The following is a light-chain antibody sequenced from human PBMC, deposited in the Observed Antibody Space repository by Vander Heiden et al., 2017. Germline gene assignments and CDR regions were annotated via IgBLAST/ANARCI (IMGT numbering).Light chain of an antibody. J-gene: IGKJ3*01. V-gene: IGKV1-5*03. CDR3: QQWHSSPFI. CDR1: QSITSW. Sequence: DIQMTQSPSTLSASVGDRVTITCRASQSITSWLAWYQQKPVKAPKLLIYKASSLESGVPSRFSGSGSGTAFPLTIRSLQPDDFATYSSQQWHSSPFIFGHGTTVDIK. CDR2: KAS.